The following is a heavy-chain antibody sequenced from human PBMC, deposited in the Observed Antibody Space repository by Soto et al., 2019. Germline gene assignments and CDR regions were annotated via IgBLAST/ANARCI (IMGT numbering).Heavy chain of an antibody. CDR1: GNSFTSYW. CDR3: ARSDGYSSSWSFDD. D-gene: IGHD6-13*01. CDR2: IYSGSSGPDT. Sequence: EVQLVQSGAEVKKPGESLKISCRDPGNSFTSYWIAWVRQMPGKGLEWMGNIYSGSSGPDTRYSPSFQGQVTISADKSISTAYLQWGSLKASDTAMYYCARSDGYSSSWSFDDWGQGTLVTVSS. V-gene: IGHV5-51*01. J-gene: IGHJ4*02.